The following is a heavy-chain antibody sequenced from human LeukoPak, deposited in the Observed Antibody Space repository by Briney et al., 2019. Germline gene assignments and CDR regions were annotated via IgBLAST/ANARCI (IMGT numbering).Heavy chain of an antibody. D-gene: IGHD6-13*01. J-gene: IGHJ6*02. Sequence: ASVKVSCKASGYNFISYYMHWVRQAPGQGLEWMGLINPSGGSTSYAQKFQDRVTMTRDTSTSTVYMELSSLKSEDTAVYYCATDVSGTRYYYYYGMDVWGQGTTVTVSS. CDR3: ATDVSGTRYYYYYGMDV. CDR2: INPSGGST. CDR1: GYNFISYY. V-gene: IGHV1-46*01.